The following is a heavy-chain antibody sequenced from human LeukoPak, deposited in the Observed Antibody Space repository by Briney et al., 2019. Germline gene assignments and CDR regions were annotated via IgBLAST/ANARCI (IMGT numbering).Heavy chain of an antibody. CDR1: GFTFSSHG. V-gene: IGHV3-33*01. J-gene: IGHJ4*02. Sequence: AGGSLRLSCAASGFTFSSHGMHWVRQAPGKGLGWVAVIWYDGSNKYYADSVKGRFTISRDNSKNTLYLQMNSLRAEDTAVYYCARDEQTYYYDSSGYYPDYWGQGTLVTVSS. D-gene: IGHD3-22*01. CDR2: IWYDGSNK. CDR3: ARDEQTYYYDSSGYYPDY.